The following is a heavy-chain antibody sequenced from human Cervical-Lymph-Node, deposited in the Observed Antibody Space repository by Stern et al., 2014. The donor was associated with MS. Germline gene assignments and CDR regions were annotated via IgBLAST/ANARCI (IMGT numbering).Heavy chain of an antibody. D-gene: IGHD2-21*02. V-gene: IGHV4-59*01. CDR3: AGMLAYCGGDCYSDAFDI. J-gene: IGHJ3*02. Sequence: QLQLQESGPGLVKPSETLSLTCTVSGGSISSYYWSWIRQPPGKGLEWIGYIYYSGSNNYNPSLKSRVTISVDTSKNQFSLKLSSVTAADTAVYYCAGMLAYCGGDCYSDAFDIWGQGTMVTVSS. CDR1: GGSISSYY. CDR2: IYYSGSN.